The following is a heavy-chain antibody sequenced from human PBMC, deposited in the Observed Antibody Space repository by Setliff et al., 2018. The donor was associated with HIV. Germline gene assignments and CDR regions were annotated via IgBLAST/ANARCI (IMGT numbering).Heavy chain of an antibody. J-gene: IGHJ4*02. CDR1: GFSISSRYY. D-gene: IGHD5-12*01. CDR2: INHRGST. V-gene: IGHV4-38-2*01. Sequence: SETLSLTCAVSGFSISSRYYWGWIRQSPGKGLEWIGEINHRGSTNYNPSLKSRVTMSVDTSKNQFSLKLSSVTAADTAVYYCARMYSGYDWSPAGARTRYFDYWGQGTLVTVSS. CDR3: ARMYSGYDWSPAGARTRYFDY.